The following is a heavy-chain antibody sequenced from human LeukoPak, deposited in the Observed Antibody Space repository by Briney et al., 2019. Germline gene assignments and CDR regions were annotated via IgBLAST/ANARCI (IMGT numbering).Heavy chain of an antibody. Sequence: GGSLGLSCAASGFTFSSYAMSWVRQAPGKGLEWVSAISGSGGSTYYADSVKGRFTISRDNSKNTLYLQMNSLRAEDTAVYYCAKADPYYYDSSGYYYARGGLGYFDYWGQGTLVTVSS. CDR3: AKADPYYYDSSGYYYARGGLGYFDY. D-gene: IGHD3-22*01. V-gene: IGHV3-23*01. J-gene: IGHJ4*02. CDR2: ISGSGGST. CDR1: GFTFSSYA.